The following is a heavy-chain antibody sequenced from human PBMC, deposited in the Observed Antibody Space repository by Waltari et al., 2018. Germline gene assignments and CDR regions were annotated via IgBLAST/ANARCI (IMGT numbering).Heavy chain of an antibody. V-gene: IGHV3-48*03. CDR1: GFTFSSYE. CDR3: AREGPDYYYYYMDV. CDR2: ISSSGSTI. Sequence: EVQLVESGGGLVQPGGSLRLSCAASGFTFSSYEMTWVRQAPGKGLEWVSYISSSGSTIYYADSVKGRFTISRDNAKNSLYLQMNSLRAEDTAVYYCAREGPDYYYYYMDVWGKGTTVTVSS. J-gene: IGHJ6*03.